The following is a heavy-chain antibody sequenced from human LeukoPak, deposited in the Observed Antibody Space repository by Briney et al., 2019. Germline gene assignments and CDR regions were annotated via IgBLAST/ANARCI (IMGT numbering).Heavy chain of an antibody. D-gene: IGHD6-13*01. CDR3: AKGMYSSSWYFDY. CDR2: IRYDGNNK. V-gene: IGHV3-30*02. CDR1: GFTFSSYG. J-gene: IGHJ4*02. Sequence: GGSLTLSCATSGFTFSSYGMHWVRPAQGKGQEQVAFIRYDGNNKYYADSVKGRFTISRDNSKNTLYLQMNSLRAEDTAVYYCAKGMYSSSWYFDYWGQGTLVTVSS.